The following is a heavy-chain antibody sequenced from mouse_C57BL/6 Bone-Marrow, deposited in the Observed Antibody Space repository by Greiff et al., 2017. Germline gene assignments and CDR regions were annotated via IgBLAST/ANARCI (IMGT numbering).Heavy chain of an antibody. Sequence: EVKLVESGGDLVKPGGSLKLSCAASGFTFSSYGMSWVRQTPDKRLEWVATISSGGSYTYSPDSVKGRFTISRDNAKNTLYLQMSSLKSEDTAMYFCARYYYGSWFAYWGQGTLVTVSA. CDR2: ISSGGSYT. CDR3: ARYYYGSWFAY. V-gene: IGHV5-6*01. D-gene: IGHD1-1*01. CDR1: GFTFSSYG. J-gene: IGHJ3*01.